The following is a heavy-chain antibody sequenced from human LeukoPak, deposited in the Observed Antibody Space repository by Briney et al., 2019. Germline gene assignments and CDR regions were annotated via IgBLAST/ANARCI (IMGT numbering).Heavy chain of an antibody. J-gene: IGHJ4*02. CDR2: INPNSGGT. CDR3: ARSNGGLRYFDWFRDKYFDY. D-gene: IGHD3-9*01. Sequence: ASVTVSCKASGYTLTGYCMDWVRQAPGQGLEWMGWINPNSGGTNYAQKFQGWVTMTRDTSISTAYMELSRLRSDDTAVYYCARSNGGLRYFDWFRDKYFDYWGQGTLVTVSS. V-gene: IGHV1-2*04. CDR1: GYTLTGYC.